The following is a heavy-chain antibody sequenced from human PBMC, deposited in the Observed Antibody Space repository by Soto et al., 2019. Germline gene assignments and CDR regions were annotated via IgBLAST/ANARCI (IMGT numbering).Heavy chain of an antibody. CDR2: INAGNGNT. CDR1: GYTFTSYA. V-gene: IGHV1-3*01. D-gene: IGHD3-9*01. Sequence: QVQLVQSGAEVKKPGASVKVSCKASGYTFTSYAMHWVRQAPGQRLEWMGWINAGNGNTKYSQKFQGRVTITRDTSASRAYMELSSLRSEDTAVYYCARDLTGEAIGDYWGQGTLVTVSS. J-gene: IGHJ4*02. CDR3: ARDLTGEAIGDY.